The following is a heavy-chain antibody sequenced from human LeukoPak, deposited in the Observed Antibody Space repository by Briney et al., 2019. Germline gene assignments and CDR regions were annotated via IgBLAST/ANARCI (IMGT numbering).Heavy chain of an antibody. CDR1: GFTLSSYG. CDR2: IRYDGSNK. D-gene: IGHD3-22*01. V-gene: IGHV3-30*02. J-gene: IGHJ4*02. Sequence: GGSLRLSCAASGFTLSSYGMQWVPQAPGKGLECVAFIRYDGSNKYYADSVKGRFTISRDNSRNTLYLQMNSLRAEDTAVYYCAKVRTYYYDSEGFDYWGQGTLVTVSS. CDR3: AKVRTYYYDSEGFDY.